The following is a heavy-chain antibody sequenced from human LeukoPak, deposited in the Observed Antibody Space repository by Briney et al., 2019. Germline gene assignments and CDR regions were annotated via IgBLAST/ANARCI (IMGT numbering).Heavy chain of an antibody. J-gene: IGHJ4*02. CDR3: APRRVAADKGFDY. V-gene: IGHV1-2*02. D-gene: IGHD6-19*01. Sequence: ASVKVSCKASGYIFTNYYMHWMRQAPGQGPEWMGWMNPTSGGTNYAQKFQGRVTMTRDTSITTAYMELSSLRSDDTAVYYCAPRRVAADKGFDYWGQGTLVTVSS. CDR1: GYIFTNYY. CDR2: MNPTSGGT.